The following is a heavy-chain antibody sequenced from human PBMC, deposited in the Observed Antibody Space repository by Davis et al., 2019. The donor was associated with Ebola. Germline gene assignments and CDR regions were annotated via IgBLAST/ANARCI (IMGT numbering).Heavy chain of an antibody. Sequence: PGGSLRLSCAASGFTFSDYYMSWIRQAPGKGLEWVANIKQDGSEKYYVDSVKGRFTISRDNAKNSLYLQMNSLRAEDTAVYYCAREGDGGVVILNWGQGTLVTVSS. D-gene: IGHD3-3*01. V-gene: IGHV3-7*01. CDR1: GFTFSDYY. J-gene: IGHJ4*02. CDR2: IKQDGSEK. CDR3: AREGDGGVVILN.